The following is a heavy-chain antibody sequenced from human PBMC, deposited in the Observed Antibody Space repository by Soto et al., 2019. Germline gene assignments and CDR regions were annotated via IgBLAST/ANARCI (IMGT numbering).Heavy chain of an antibody. CDR2: TSGFGDKT. J-gene: IGHJ4*02. D-gene: IGHD3-10*02. CDR3: AKDMFGSGDRGMFDS. Sequence: EVQLLESGGGLVQPGGSLRLSCAASGFTFNNYAMSWVRQAPGKGLEWVSGTSGFGDKTYYADSVKGRFTISRDNSKNTLFRQMNSLRAEDMALYYCAKDMFGSGDRGMFDSWGQGTLVTVSS. CDR1: GFTFNNYA. V-gene: IGHV3-23*01.